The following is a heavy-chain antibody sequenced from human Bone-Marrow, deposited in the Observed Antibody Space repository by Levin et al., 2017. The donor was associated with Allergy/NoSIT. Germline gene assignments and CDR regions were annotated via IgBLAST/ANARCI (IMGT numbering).Heavy chain of an antibody. CDR3: ARQLRSLEWRLRDGFDI. CDR2: IRRQAYGATT. Sequence: QPGGSLRLSCRASGFNFDEYPVTWFRQAPGQGLEWVGFIRRQAYGATTDYAASVRGRFTISRDDSRSVAYLQMSNLQTDDTAVYYCARQLRSLEWRLRDGFDIWGHGTLVTVSS. D-gene: IGHD3-3*01. J-gene: IGHJ3*02. CDR1: GFNFDEYP. V-gene: IGHV3-49*03.